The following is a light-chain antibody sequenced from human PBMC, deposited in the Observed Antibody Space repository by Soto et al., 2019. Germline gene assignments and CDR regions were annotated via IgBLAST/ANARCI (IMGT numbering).Light chain of an antibody. CDR3: QQYGSSPWT. CDR2: DAS. Sequence: DIQMTQSPSTLSASVGDRVTVTCRASQSINSWLAWYQQKPGKAPKLLIYDASSLQSGVPSRFTGSGFGTEFTLTISRLEPEDSAVYYCQQYGSSPWTFGQGTKVDIK. CDR1: QSINSW. J-gene: IGKJ1*01. V-gene: IGKV1-5*01.